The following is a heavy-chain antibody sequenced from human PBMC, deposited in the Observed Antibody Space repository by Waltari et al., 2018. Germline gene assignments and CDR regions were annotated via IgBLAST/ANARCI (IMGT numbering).Heavy chain of an antibody. CDR2: IYSSGRT. CDR1: GGSISSSSYY. J-gene: IGHJ4*02. CDR3: ARSPQWLTFDY. V-gene: IGHV4-39*07. D-gene: IGHD6-19*01. Sequence: QLQLQESGPGLVKPSETLSLTCTVSGGSISSSSYYWGWIRQPPGKGLEWIGRIYSSGRTSDNPSLKSRVTISVDTSKNQFSLKLSSVTAADTAVYYCARSPQWLTFDYWGQGTLVTVSS.